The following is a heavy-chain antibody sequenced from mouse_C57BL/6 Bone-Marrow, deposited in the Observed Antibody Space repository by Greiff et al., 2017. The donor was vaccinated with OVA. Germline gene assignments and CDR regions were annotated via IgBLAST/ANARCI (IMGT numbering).Heavy chain of an antibody. D-gene: IGHD2-1*01. CDR2: IYPRSGNT. Sequence: QVQLKQSGAELARPGASVKLSCKASGYTFTSYGISWVKQRTGQGLEWIGEIYPRSGNTYYNEKFKGKATLTAVKSSSTAYMELRSLTSEDSAVYFCARVYYGNYVNFDYWGQGTTLTVSS. J-gene: IGHJ2*01. CDR3: ARVYYGNYVNFDY. V-gene: IGHV1-81*01. CDR1: GYTFTSYG.